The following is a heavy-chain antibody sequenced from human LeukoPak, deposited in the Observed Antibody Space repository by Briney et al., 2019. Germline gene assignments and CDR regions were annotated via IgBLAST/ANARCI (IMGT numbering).Heavy chain of an antibody. D-gene: IGHD6-13*01. CDR2: IYYSGST. V-gene: IGHV4-39*01. J-gene: IGHJ4*02. CDR1: GGSIGSGDYY. Sequence: PSETLSLTCTVSGGSIGSGDYYWGWIRQPPGKGLEWIGSIYYSGSTYYNPSLKSRVTISVDTSKNQFSLKLSSVTAADTAVYYCARHGDSSSWYLTPFDYWGQGTLVTVSS. CDR3: ARHGDSSSWYLTPFDY.